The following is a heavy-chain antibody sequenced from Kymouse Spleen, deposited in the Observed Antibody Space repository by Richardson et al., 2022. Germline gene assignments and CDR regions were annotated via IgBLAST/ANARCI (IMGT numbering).Heavy chain of an antibody. Sequence: QVQLQQWGAGLLKPSETLSLTCAVYGGSFSGYYWSWIRQPPGKGLEWIGEINHSGSTNYNPSLKSRVTISVDTSKNQFSLKLSSVTAADTAVYYCARNDYGDYFNWFDPWGQGTLVTVSS. D-gene: IGHD4-17*01. J-gene: IGHJ5*02. CDR3: ARNDYGDYFNWFDP. V-gene: IGHV4-34*01. CDR1: GGSFSGYY. CDR2: INHSGST.